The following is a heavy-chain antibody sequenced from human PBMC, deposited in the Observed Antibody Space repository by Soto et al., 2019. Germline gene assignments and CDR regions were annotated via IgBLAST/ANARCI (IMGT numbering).Heavy chain of an antibody. CDR2: MFYSGAT. CDR3: ARGSGLLKYNWNYWLPYGMDV. CDR1: GGSISDISYC. J-gene: IGHJ6*02. D-gene: IGHD1-7*01. V-gene: IGHV4-39*01. Sequence: SETLSLTCTVAGGSISDISYCWGWIRQPPGKGLQWIGCMFYSGATYYNPSLKNRVTLSVDTSNNEFSLKLVSVTAPDTAVYYCARGSGLLKYNWNYWLPYGMDVWGQGTTVTVSS.